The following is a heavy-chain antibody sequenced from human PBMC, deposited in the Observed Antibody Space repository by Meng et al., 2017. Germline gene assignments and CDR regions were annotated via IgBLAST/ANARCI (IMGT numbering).Heavy chain of an antibody. V-gene: IGHV3-21*01. Sequence: GESLKISCAASGFTFGSYSIHWVRQAPGKGLEWVSSISGGGSYIYYADSVRGRFTISRDNARNSLYLRMNSLRVEDTAVYYCARDQLRFLTSDGAFDIWGQGTMVTVSS. CDR3: ARDQLRFLTSDGAFDI. J-gene: IGHJ3*02. CDR2: ISGGGSYI. CDR1: GFTFGSYS. D-gene: IGHD3-3*01.